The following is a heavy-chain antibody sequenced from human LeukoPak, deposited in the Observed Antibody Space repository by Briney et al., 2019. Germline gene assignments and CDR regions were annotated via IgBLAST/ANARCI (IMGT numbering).Heavy chain of an antibody. Sequence: GGSLRLSCAASGFTFSSYWMSWVRQAPGKGLEWVANIKQDGSEKYYVDSVKGRFTISRDNAKNSLYLQMNSLRAEDTAVYYCARDGYYGSGSYVYYYGMDVWGQGTMVTVSS. CDR1: GFTFSSYW. V-gene: IGHV3-7*01. J-gene: IGHJ6*02. CDR2: IKQDGSEK. D-gene: IGHD3-10*01. CDR3: ARDGYYGSGSYVYYYGMDV.